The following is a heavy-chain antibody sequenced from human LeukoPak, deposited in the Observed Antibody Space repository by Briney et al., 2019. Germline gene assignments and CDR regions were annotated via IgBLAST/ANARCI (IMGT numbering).Heavy chain of an antibody. CDR3: ARSGYSSTWYRYRFDY. D-gene: IGHD6-13*01. CDR2: INHSGST. J-gene: IGHJ4*02. CDR1: GGSFSVYY. V-gene: IGHV4-34*01. Sequence: SETLSLTCAVYGGSFSVYYWSWIRQPPGEGLEWIGEINHSGSTNYNPSLKSRLTISVDTSKNQFSLKLSSVTAADTAVYYCARSGYSSTWYRYRFDYWGQGTLVTVSS.